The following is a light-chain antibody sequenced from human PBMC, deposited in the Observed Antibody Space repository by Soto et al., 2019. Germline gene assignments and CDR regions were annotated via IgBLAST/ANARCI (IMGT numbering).Light chain of an antibody. CDR3: QQYNNWPRV. J-gene: IGKJ1*01. V-gene: IGKV3-15*01. Sequence: EIVMTQSPATLSVSPGERATLSCRASQSVSSNLAWYQQKPGQAPRLLIYGASTRATGIPARFSGSGSRTEFTLTISSLQSEDFAVYYCQQYNNWPRVFGQGTKVDIK. CDR1: QSVSSN. CDR2: GAS.